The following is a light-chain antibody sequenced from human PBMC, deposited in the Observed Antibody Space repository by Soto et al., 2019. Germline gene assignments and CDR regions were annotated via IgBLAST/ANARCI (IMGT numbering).Light chain of an antibody. CDR1: QDITNY. V-gene: IGKV1-33*01. CDR3: QQYASLPFT. Sequence: DIPMTQSPPSLSASVGDRVTITCQASQDITNYLNWYQQKPGKVPKLLIYDVYNLERGVPSRFSGHASGTDFSLTITSLQPEDTATYCCQQYASLPFTFGLGTKVDF. J-gene: IGKJ3*01. CDR2: DVY.